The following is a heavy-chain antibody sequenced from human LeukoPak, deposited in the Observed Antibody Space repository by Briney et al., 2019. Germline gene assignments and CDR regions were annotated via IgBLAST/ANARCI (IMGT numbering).Heavy chain of an antibody. V-gene: IGHV4-34*01. CDR2: INHSGST. CDR3: ARGFIAASGNGFDY. D-gene: IGHD6-13*01. CDR1: GGSFSGYY. J-gene: IGHJ4*02. Sequence: SETLSLTCAVYGGSFSGYYWSWIRQPPGKGLEWIGEINHSGSTNHNPSLKSRVTISVDTSKNQFSLKLSSVTAADTAVYYCARGFIAASGNGFDYWGQGTLVTVSS.